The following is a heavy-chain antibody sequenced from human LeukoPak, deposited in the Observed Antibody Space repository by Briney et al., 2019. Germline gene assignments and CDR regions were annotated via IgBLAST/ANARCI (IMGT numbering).Heavy chain of an antibody. CDR2: IYTGGST. J-gene: IGHJ4*02. CDR1: GGSISSYY. CDR3: ARLQPRTQYNFGSASYAFDL. V-gene: IGHV4-4*09. D-gene: IGHD3-3*01. Sequence: KASETLSLTCTVSGGSISSYYWGWMRQPPGKALQWVAYIYTGGSTYYNPSLYRRLAVSVDTSKNQFSLRLTSMTATDTAMYYCARLQPRTQYNFGSASYAFDLWGQGSLVTVSS.